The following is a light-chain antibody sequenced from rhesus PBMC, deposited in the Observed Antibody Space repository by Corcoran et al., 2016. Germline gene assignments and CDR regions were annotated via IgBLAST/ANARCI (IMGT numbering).Light chain of an antibody. Sequence: DIQLTQSPSSLSASVGDRVTITCRASQGISSYLAWYQQKSGKATKLLIYTASNLQSGVPSRFSGSGSGTEFTLTISSLKPEEFATYYCQQRNSYPLTFGGGTRVEIK. CDR3: QQRNSYPLT. J-gene: IGKJ4*01. V-gene: IGKV1-38*01. CDR2: TAS. CDR1: QGISSY.